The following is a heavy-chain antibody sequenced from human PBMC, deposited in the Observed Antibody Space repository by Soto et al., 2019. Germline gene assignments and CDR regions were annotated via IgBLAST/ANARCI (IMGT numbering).Heavy chain of an antibody. CDR2: IYHSGST. J-gene: IGHJ4*02. CDR1: GYSISSGYY. D-gene: IGHD3-22*01. Sequence: SETLSLTCAVSGYSISSGYYWGWIRQPPGKGLEWIGSIYHSGSTYYNPSLKSRVTISVDTSKNQFSLKLSSVTAADTAVYYCAITYYYDSSGYYPTPFDYWGQGILVTVSS. V-gene: IGHV4-38-2*01. CDR3: AITYYYDSSGYYPTPFDY.